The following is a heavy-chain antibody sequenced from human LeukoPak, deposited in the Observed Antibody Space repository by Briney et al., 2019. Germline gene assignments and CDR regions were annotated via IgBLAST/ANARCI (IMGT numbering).Heavy chain of an antibody. Sequence: ASVKVSCKASGGTFSSYAISWVRQAPGQGLEWMGGIIPIFGTANYAQKFQGRVTITADESTSTAYMELSSLRSEDTAVYYCARANFRDAFDIWAKGQWSPSLQ. J-gene: IGHJ3*02. CDR3: ARANFRDAFDI. D-gene: IGHD4/OR15-4a*01. CDR1: GGTFSSYA. CDR2: IIPIFGTA. V-gene: IGHV1-69*13.